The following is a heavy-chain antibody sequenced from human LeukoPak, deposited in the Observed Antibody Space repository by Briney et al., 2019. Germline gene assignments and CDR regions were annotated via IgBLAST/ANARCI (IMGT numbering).Heavy chain of an antibody. Sequence: ASVKVSCKASGGTFSSYAISWVRQAPGQGLEWMGRIIPILGIANYAQKFQGRVTITADKSTSTAYMKLSSLRSEDTAVYYCASPPTDSSGYYQYYFDYWGQGTLVTVSS. CDR2: IIPILGIA. CDR3: ASPPTDSSGYYQYYFDY. CDR1: GGTFSSYA. D-gene: IGHD3-22*01. V-gene: IGHV1-69*04. J-gene: IGHJ4*02.